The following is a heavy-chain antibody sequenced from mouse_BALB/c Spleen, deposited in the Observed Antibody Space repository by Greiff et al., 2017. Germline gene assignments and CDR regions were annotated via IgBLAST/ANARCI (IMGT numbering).Heavy chain of an antibody. J-gene: IGHJ2*01. D-gene: IGHD1-1*01. V-gene: IGHV1S56*01. CDR3: ARGSSLYYFDY. CDR1: GYTFTSYY. CDR2: IYPGNVNT. Sequence: QVQLQQSGPELVKPGASVRISCKASGYTFTSYYIHWVKQRPGQGLEWIGWIYPGNVNTKYNEKFKGKATLTADKSSSTAYMQLSSLTSEDSAVYFCARGSSLYYFDYWGQGTTLTVSS.